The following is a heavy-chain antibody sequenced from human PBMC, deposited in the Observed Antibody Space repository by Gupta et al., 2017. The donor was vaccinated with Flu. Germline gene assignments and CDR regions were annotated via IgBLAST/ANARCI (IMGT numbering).Heavy chain of an antibody. CDR3: ARANYDFWSGYSDAFDI. J-gene: IGHJ3*02. CDR2: ISSSSSYI. D-gene: IGHD3-3*01. CDR1: GFTLSSYS. Sequence: EVQLVESGGGLVKPGGSLRRSCAASGFTLSSYSMHWVRQAPGKGLEWVSSISSSSSYIYYADSVKGRFTISRDNAKNSLYLQMNSLRAEDTAVYYCARANYDFWSGYSDAFDIWGQGTMVTVSS. V-gene: IGHV3-21*01.